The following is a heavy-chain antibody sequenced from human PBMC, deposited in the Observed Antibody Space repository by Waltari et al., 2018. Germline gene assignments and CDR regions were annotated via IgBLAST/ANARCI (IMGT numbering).Heavy chain of an antibody. J-gene: IGHJ4*02. V-gene: IGHV4-59*11. CDR1: GGSISSHY. CDR3: ARYKGWELLPYFDY. D-gene: IGHD1-26*01. Sequence: QVQLQESGPGLVKPSETLSLTCTVSGGSISSHYWSWIRQPPGKGLEWIGYIYYSGSTNNNPSLKSRVTIAVDTSKNQFSLKLSSVTAADTAVYYCARYKGWELLPYFDYWGQGTLVTVSS. CDR2: IYYSGST.